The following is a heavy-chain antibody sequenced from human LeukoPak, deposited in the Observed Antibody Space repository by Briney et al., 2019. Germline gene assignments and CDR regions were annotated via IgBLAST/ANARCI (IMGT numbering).Heavy chain of an antibody. CDR3: AVATIRYFDY. CDR1: GYSISSGYY. CDR2: IYHGGST. V-gene: IGHV4-38-2*01. Sequence: SETLSLTCAVSGYSISSGYYWGWIRQPPGKGLEWIGSIYHGGSTYYNPSLKSRVTISVDTSKNQFSLKLSSVTAADTAVYYCAVATIRYFDYWGQGTLVTVSS. J-gene: IGHJ4*02. D-gene: IGHD5-12*01.